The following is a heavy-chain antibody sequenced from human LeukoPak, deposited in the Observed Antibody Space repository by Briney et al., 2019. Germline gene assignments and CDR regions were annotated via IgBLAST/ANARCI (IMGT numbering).Heavy chain of an antibody. D-gene: IGHD6-13*01. CDR2: IRYDGSNK. CDR3: AKELVSSSWYGDAFDI. J-gene: IGHJ3*02. CDR1: GFTFSSYG. V-gene: IGHV3-30*02. Sequence: PGGSLRLSCAASGFTFSSYGMHWVRQAPGKGLEWVAFIRYDGSNKYYADSVKGRFTISRDNSKNTLYLQMNSLRAEDTAVYYCAKELVSSSWYGDAFDIWGQGTIVTVSS.